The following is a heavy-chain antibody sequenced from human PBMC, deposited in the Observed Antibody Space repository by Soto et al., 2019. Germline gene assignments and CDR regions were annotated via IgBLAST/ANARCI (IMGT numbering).Heavy chain of an antibody. V-gene: IGHV3-30-3*01. J-gene: IGHJ4*02. D-gene: IGHD3-22*01. Sequence: QVQLVESGGGVVQPGRSLRLSCAASGFTFSSYAMHWVRQAPGKGLEWVAVISYDGSNKYYADSVKGRFTISRDNSKNTLYLQMNSLRAEDTAVYYCAREGSYYDSSGYLLYWGQGTLVTVS. CDR2: ISYDGSNK. CDR3: AREGSYYDSSGYLLY. CDR1: GFTFSSYA.